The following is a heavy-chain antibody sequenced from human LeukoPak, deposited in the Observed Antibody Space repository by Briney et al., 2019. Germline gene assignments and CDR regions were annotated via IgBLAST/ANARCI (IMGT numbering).Heavy chain of an antibody. Sequence: GGSLRLSCAASGFSFSTYEVTWVRQAPGKGLEWVSSISSSSSYIYYADSVKGRFTISRDNAKNSLYLQMNSLRAEDTAVYYCARVLVEITIFGPRGNAFDIWGQGTMVTVSS. D-gene: IGHD3-3*01. CDR2: ISSSSSYI. J-gene: IGHJ3*02. CDR3: ARVLVEITIFGPRGNAFDI. V-gene: IGHV3-21*01. CDR1: GFSFSTYE.